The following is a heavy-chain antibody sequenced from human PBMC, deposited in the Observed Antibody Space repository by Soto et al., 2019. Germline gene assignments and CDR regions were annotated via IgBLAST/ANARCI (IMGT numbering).Heavy chain of an antibody. CDR1: GGSISSYY. Sequence: SETLSLTCTVSGGSISSYYWSWIRQPPGKGLEWIGYIYYSGSTNYNPSLKSRVTISVDTSKNQFPLKLSSVTAADTAVYYCAGGPDYDFWSGYYSYNYYYYMDVGGKGTTVTVSS. D-gene: IGHD3-3*01. CDR2: IYYSGST. V-gene: IGHV4-59*01. CDR3: AGGPDYDFWSGYYSYNYYYYMDV. J-gene: IGHJ6*03.